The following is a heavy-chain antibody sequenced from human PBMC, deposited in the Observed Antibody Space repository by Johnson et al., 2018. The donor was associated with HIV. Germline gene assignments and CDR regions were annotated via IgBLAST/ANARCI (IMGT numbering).Heavy chain of an antibody. Sequence: QLVESGGCLVQPGRSLRLSCAASGFSIKDYAMHWVRQAPGKGLEWVSGITWNSGKIDYTGSVKGRFTISRDNAKNSLYLQMNSLRAEDTALYYCAKDGTIDYAFDMWCQGTMVTVSS. CDR1: GFSIKDYA. CDR3: AKDGTIDYAFDM. J-gene: IGHJ3*02. CDR2: ITWNSGKI. V-gene: IGHV3-9*01. D-gene: IGHD3-3*01.